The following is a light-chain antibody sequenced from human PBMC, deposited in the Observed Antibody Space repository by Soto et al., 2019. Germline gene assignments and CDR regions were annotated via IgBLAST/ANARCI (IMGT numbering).Light chain of an antibody. CDR3: AAWEDSLNAHV. Sequence: QSVLTQPPSASGTPGQRVTISCSGSSSNIGSNTVNWYQQLPGTAPKLLIYSNNQRPSGFPDRFSGSKSGTSASLAISGLQSEEEADYYWAAWEDSLNAHVFGSGTKVTVL. CDR2: SNN. J-gene: IGLJ1*01. V-gene: IGLV1-44*01. CDR1: SSNIGSNT.